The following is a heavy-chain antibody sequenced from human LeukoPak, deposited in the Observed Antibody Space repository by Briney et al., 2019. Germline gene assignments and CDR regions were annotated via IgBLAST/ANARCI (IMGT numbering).Heavy chain of an antibody. Sequence: PSETLSLTCTVSGGSINSYYWSWIRQPPGKGLEWIGYIYYSGSTNYNPSLKSRVTISLDTSKNQFSLKLSSVTAADTAVYYCARGYGSGSYYGSPFDYWGQGTLVTVSS. V-gene: IGHV4-59*01. CDR3: ARGYGSGSYYGSPFDY. CDR2: IYYSGST. CDR1: GGSINSYY. J-gene: IGHJ4*02. D-gene: IGHD3-10*01.